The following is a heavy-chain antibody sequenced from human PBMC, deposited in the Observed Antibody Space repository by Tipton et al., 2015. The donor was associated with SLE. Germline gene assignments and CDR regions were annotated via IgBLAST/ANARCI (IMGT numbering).Heavy chain of an antibody. CDR1: GTSIGSYS. D-gene: IGHD3-10*01. Sequence: TLSLTCTVSGTSIGSYSWNWIRQPAGKGLEWIGSIYYSGSTYYNPSLKSRVTISIDTSKNQFSLRLSTVTAADTAVYYCARQLGESFDFWGQGTLVTVSS. J-gene: IGHJ4*02. V-gene: IGHV4-59*05. CDR3: ARQLGESFDF. CDR2: IYYSGST.